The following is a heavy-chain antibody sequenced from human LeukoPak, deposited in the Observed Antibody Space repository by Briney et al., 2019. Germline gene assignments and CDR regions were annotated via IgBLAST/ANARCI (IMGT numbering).Heavy chain of an antibody. CDR2: INSDGSST. J-gene: IGHJ4*02. D-gene: IGHD3-10*01. CDR3: ARGEGSRIWFGELPDY. V-gene: IGHV3-74*01. Sequence: GASLRLSCAASGFTFSNYWMHWVRQAPGKGLVWVSRINSDGSSTSYADSVKGRFTISRDNAKNTLYLQMNSLRAEDTAVYYCARGEGSRIWFGELPDYWGQGTLVTVSS. CDR1: GFTFSNYW.